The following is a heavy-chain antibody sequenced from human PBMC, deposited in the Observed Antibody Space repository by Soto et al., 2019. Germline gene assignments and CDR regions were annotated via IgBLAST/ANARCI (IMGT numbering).Heavy chain of an antibody. V-gene: IGHV3-48*02. J-gene: IGHJ5*02. CDR1: GFTFSSYS. CDR2: ISSSSTI. CDR3: ARLGVVVAATYSRPANWFDP. D-gene: IGHD2-15*01. Sequence: GGSLRLSCAASGFTFSSYSMNWVRQAPGKGLEWVSYISSSSTIYYADSVKGRFTISRDNAKNSLYLQMNSLRDEDTAVYYCARLGVVVAATYSRPANWFDPWGQGTLVTVSS.